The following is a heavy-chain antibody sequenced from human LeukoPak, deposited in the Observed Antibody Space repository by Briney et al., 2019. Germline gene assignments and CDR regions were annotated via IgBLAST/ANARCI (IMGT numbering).Heavy chain of an antibody. V-gene: IGHV3-33*06. CDR3: AKERRILHFDP. CDR1: GFTFNKYG. D-gene: IGHD2-15*01. Sequence: GGSLRLSWAASGFTFNKYGMHWVRQAPGKGLEWVAVIWYDGSNKKYVESVKGRFTISRDNSKNTVHLQMDSLRAEDTALYFCAKERRILHFDPWGQGALVTVSS. J-gene: IGHJ5*02. CDR2: IWYDGSNK.